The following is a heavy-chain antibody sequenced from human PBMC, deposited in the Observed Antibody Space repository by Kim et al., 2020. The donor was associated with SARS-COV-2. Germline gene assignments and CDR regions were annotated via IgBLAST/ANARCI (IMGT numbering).Heavy chain of an antibody. J-gene: IGHJ5*02. Sequence: SSTHNPSLQGRVTISVDTSKNQFSLKLSSVTAADAAVYYCAIGWLRGWFDPWGQGTLVTVSS. D-gene: IGHD5-12*01. CDR3: AIGWLRGWFDP. CDR2: SS. V-gene: IGHV4-34*13.